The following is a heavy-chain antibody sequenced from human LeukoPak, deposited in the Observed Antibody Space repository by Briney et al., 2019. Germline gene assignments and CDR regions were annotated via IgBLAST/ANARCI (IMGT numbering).Heavy chain of an antibody. CDR1: GFTVSSNY. D-gene: IGHD4-17*01. J-gene: IGHJ6*02. V-gene: IGHV3-66*02. Sequence: GGSLRLSCAASGFTVSSNYMSWVRQAPGKGLEWVSVIYSGGSTYYADSVKGRFTISRDNSKNTLYLQMNSLRAEDTAVYYCARDPTVPDYYYGMDVWGQGTTVTVSS. CDR2: IYSGGST. CDR3: ARDPTVPDYYYGMDV.